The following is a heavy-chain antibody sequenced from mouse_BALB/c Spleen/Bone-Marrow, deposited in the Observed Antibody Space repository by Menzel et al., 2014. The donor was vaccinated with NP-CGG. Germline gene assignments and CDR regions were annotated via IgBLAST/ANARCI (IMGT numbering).Heavy chain of an antibody. V-gene: IGHV2-6-4*01. CDR3: ARKDGGYYVMDY. Sequence: QGQLKQSGPGLVAPSQNLSISCTVSGFSLSRYNIHWIRQPPGKGLEWLGMIWGGGGTDHNSALKSRLRISKDNSKSQIFLKINSLQIDDTAMYYCARKDGGYYVMDYWGQGTSVTVSS. J-gene: IGHJ4*01. D-gene: IGHD2-3*01. CDR2: IWGGGGT. CDR1: GFSLSRYN.